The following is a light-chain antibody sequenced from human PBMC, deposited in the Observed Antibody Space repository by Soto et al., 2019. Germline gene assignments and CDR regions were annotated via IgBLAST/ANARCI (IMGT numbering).Light chain of an antibody. J-gene: IGLJ2*01. V-gene: IGLV2-14*01. CDR3: SSYTTSSTVV. Sequence: QSALTQPASVSGSPGQSITISCTGTSSDVGGYNYVSWYQRHPGKAPKLMIYDVSNRPSGISSRFSGSKSGNTASLTISGLQAVDEADYYYSSYTTSSTVVFGGGTKLTVL. CDR2: DVS. CDR1: SSDVGGYNY.